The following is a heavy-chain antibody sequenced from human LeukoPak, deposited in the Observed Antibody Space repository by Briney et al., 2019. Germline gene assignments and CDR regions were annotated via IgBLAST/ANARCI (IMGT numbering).Heavy chain of an antibody. D-gene: IGHD1-1*01. J-gene: IGHJ4*02. CDR3: ARGDDGRSLDY. Sequence: PGGSLRLSCAASGFTFINFGMHWVRPAPGKGPEWVAIVWYDGNNKYYADSVKGRFTISRDNSENTLFLQMNGLRVEDSALYYCARGDDGRSLDYWGQGTRVTVSS. CDR1: GFTFINFG. CDR2: VWYDGNNK. V-gene: IGHV3-33*01.